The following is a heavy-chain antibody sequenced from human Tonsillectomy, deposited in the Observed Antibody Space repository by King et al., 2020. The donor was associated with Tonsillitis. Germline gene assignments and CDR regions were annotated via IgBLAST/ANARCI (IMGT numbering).Heavy chain of an antibody. CDR1: GFTFSDHY. V-gene: IGHV3-72*01. CDR2: SRNKVNSYTT. D-gene: IGHD5-18*01. CDR3: ASGLYSYGYGRGY. J-gene: IGHJ4*02. Sequence: VQLVESGGGLVQPGGSLRLSCAASGFTFSDHYMDWVRQAPGKGLEWVGRSRNKVNSYTTNYAASVKGRFTISRDESKNSLYLQMNSLKTEATAVYYCASGLYSYGYGRGYWGQGILVTVSS.